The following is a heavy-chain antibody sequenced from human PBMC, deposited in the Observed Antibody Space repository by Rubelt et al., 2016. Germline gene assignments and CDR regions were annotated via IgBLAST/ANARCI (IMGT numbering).Heavy chain of an antibody. D-gene: IGHD2-2*01. CDR3: AKDPATYALVSYFDY. CDR1: GFTFSSYG. CDR2: ISYDGSNK. Sequence: GGGVVQPGRSLRLSCAASGFTFSSYGMHWVRQAPGKGLEWVAVISYDGSNKYYADSVKGRFTISRDNSKNTLYLQMNSLRAEDTAVYYCAKDPATYALVSYFDYWGQGTLVTVSS. J-gene: IGHJ4*02. V-gene: IGHV3-30*18.